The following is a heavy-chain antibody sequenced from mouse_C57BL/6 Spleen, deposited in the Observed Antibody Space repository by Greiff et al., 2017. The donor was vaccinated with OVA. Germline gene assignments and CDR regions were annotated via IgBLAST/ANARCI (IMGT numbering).Heavy chain of an antibody. D-gene: IGHD2-2*01. CDR1: GYTFTSYW. CDR2: IDPSDSYT. J-gene: IGHJ3*01. CDR3: AAMVTTPY. V-gene: IGHV1-69*01. Sequence: QVHVKQPGAELVMPGASVKLSCKASGYTFTSYWMHWVKQRPGQGLEWIGEIDPSDSYTNYNQKFKGKSTLTVDKSSSTAYMQLSSLTSEDSAVYYCAAMVTTPYWGQGTLVTVSA.